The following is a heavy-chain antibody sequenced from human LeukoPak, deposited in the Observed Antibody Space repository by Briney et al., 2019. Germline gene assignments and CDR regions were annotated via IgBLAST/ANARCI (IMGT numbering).Heavy chain of an antibody. J-gene: IGHJ4*02. V-gene: IGHV3-33*01. CDR2: IWYDGTNT. Sequence: PGGSVRLSCAASGFALSSYGMHWVRQAPGKGLEWVAVIWYDGTNTYYADSVKGRFTISRDSSKNTLYLSINSLRAEDTAVYYCARISGAAAQHFDYWGQGTLVTVSS. D-gene: IGHD6-13*01. CDR3: ARISGAAAQHFDY. CDR1: GFALSSYG.